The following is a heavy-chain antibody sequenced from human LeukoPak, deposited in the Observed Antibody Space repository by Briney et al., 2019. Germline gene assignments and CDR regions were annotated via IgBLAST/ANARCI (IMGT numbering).Heavy chain of an antibody. CDR2: ISYDGSNK. CDR3: AKEQVVGDYYYYGMDV. Sequence: GGSLRLSCAASGFTFSSYGMHWVRQAPGKGLEWVAVISYDGSNKYYADSVKGRFTISRDNSKNTLYLQMNSLRVEGTAVYYCAKEQVVGDYYYYGMDVWGQGTTVTVSS. V-gene: IGHV3-30*18. CDR1: GFTFSSYG. J-gene: IGHJ6*02. D-gene: IGHD2-15*01.